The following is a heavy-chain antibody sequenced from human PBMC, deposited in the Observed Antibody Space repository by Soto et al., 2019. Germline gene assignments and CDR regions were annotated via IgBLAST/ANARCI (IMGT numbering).Heavy chain of an antibody. V-gene: IGHV3-30*18. D-gene: IGHD2-15*01. J-gene: IGHJ4*02. CDR1: GFTFSSYG. CDR3: AKDESEVVAATLYY. Sequence: GGSLRLSCAASGFTFSSYGMHWVRQAPGKGLEWVAVISYDGSNKYYADSVKGRFTISRDNSKNTLYLQMNSLRAEDTAVYYCAKDESEVVAATLYYWGQGTLVTVSS. CDR2: ISYDGSNK.